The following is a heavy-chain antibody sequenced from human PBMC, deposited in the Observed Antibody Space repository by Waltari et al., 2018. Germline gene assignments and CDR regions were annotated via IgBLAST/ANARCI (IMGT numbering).Heavy chain of an antibody. Sequence: QVQLQESGPGLVKPSETLSLTCTVSGGSISSYYWSWIRQPPGKGLEWIGYIYYSGSTNYNPSLKSRVTISVDTSKNQFSLKLSSVTAADTAVYYCARATAGYSSSWYARFDYWGQGTLVTVSS. CDR3: ARATAGYSSSWYARFDY. CDR2: IYYSGST. V-gene: IGHV4-59*01. D-gene: IGHD6-13*01. J-gene: IGHJ4*02. CDR1: GGSISSYY.